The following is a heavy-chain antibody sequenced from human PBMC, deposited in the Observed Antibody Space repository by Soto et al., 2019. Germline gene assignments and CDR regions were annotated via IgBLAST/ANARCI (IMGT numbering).Heavy chain of an antibody. CDR1: GYTFGSYG. CDR3: ARGTSSSSLFGSLDI. CDR2: ISEYDGDT. J-gene: IGHJ3*02. D-gene: IGHD6-6*01. Sequence: QVQLVQSGAEVKKPGAAVKVSCKASGYTFGSYGINWVRQAPGQGLEWMGWISEYDGDTKYEQKFQGRVTMTTDTSTGTDYMNLRSLRSDATAVYYCARGTSSSSLFGSLDIWGQGTMVTVSS. V-gene: IGHV1-18*01.